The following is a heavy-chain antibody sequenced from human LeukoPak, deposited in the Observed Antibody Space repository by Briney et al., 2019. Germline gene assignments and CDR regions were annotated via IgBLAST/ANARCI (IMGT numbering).Heavy chain of an antibody. V-gene: IGHV1-3*01. Sequence: GASVEVSCKASGYTFTSYALHWVRQAPGQRLEWMGWINVGKGNTKYSEKIQGRVTITRDPSASTAYMELSSLRSEDTAVYYCAREIGYGRPFDYWGQGTLVTVSS. J-gene: IGHJ4*02. CDR2: INVGKGNT. D-gene: IGHD5-18*01. CDR3: AREIGYGRPFDY. CDR1: GYTFTSYA.